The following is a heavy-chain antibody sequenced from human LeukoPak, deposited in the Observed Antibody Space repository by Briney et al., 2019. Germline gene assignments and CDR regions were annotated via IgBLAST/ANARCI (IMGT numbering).Heavy chain of an antibody. J-gene: IGHJ1*01. Sequence: PSETLSLTCGVYGGSLGGYYWSWIRQPPGKGLEWIGEINYSGSTNYNPSLKSRVTISVGTSKNQFSLNLTSMTAADMAVYYCARAREQWLVRSDFQHWGQGTLVSVSS. CDR2: INYSGST. CDR3: ARAREQWLVRSDFQH. CDR1: GGSLGGYY. V-gene: IGHV4-34*01. D-gene: IGHD6-19*01.